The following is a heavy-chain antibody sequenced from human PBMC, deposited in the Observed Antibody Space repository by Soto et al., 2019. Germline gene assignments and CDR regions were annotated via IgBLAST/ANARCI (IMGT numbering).Heavy chain of an antibody. J-gene: IGHJ4*02. CDR1: GFSFSTYA. CDR3: TDTCGYSSGSYYFDY. V-gene: IGHV3-23*01. CDR2: INAGGSTT. Sequence: EVQLLESGGGLVQPGGSLRLSCAASGFSFSTYAMGWVRQVPGKGLEWVSSINAGGSTTNYADSVKGRFTISRDNYENTLYRQMNSVRVEDTAIYYCTDTCGYSSGSYYFDYWGQGTLVTVSP. D-gene: IGHD6-19*01.